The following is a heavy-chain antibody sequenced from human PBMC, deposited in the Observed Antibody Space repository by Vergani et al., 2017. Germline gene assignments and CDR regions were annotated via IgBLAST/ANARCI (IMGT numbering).Heavy chain of an antibody. D-gene: IGHD2-2*01. CDR1: GFSFSSYW. CDR2: INGDGSFT. CDR3: ARDHRSCVGISCFLMDV. J-gene: IGHJ6*03. Sequence: EVQLVESGGDLVQPGGSLRLSCAASGFSFSSYWMHWVRQTPEKGLVWVSRINGDGSFTGFADSVKGRFTISRDNSKDTLYLQMNSLRAEDTAVYFCARDHRSCVGISCFLMDVWGKGTTVTVSS. V-gene: IGHV3-74*01.